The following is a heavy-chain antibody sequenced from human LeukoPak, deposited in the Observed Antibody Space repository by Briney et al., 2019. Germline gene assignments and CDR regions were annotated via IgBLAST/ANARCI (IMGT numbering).Heavy chain of an antibody. CDR1: GFTFSSYD. CDR2: IGTAGDT. V-gene: IGHV3-13*01. D-gene: IGHD3-10*01. CDR3: AKYHGVRGVIIIGDAFDI. Sequence: GGSLRLSCAASGFTFSSYDMHWVGQATGKGLEWVSAIGTAGDTYYPGSVKGRFTISRDNAKNSLYLQMNSLRAEDTALYYCAKYHGVRGVIIIGDAFDIWGQGTMVTVSS. J-gene: IGHJ3*02.